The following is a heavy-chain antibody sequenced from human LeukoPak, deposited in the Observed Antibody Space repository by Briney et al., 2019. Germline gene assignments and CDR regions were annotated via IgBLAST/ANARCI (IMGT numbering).Heavy chain of an antibody. Sequence: GGSLRLSCAVSGFTVSSVYMSWVRQAPGKGLEWVSFIYSDGNTYYADSVKGRFTLSRDSSRNTLYLQMNSLRAEDTAVYYCAKNSGPFDYWGQGTLVTVSS. CDR1: GFTVSSVY. CDR3: AKNSGPFDY. CDR2: IYSDGNT. V-gene: IGHV3-53*01. J-gene: IGHJ4*02.